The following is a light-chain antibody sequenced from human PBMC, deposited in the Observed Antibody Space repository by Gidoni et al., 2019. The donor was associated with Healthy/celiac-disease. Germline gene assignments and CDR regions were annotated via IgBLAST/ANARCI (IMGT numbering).Light chain of an antibody. Sequence: ATQWPQSPSSLSASVGDRVTITCRASQGISSTLASYQQQPGRTPKLLIYDAPSWESGVPSRFSGSGSGTDFTLTISRLQTEDFATYYCQQFNSYPLLTFGGGTKVEIK. CDR3: QQFNSYPLLT. V-gene: IGKV1-13*02. CDR2: DAP. J-gene: IGKJ4*01. CDR1: QGISST.